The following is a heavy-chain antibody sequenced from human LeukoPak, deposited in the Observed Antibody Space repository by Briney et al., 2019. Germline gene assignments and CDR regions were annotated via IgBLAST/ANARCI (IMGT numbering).Heavy chain of an antibody. D-gene: IGHD4-17*01. J-gene: IGHJ4*02. CDR2: IYYSGTT. V-gene: IGHV4-39*01. Sequence: PSETLSLTCTVSRGSLSSTRHYWGWIRQPPGKGLEWIGSIYYSGTTYHSPSLKSRVTISVDTSKNKFSLKLSSVTAADTAVYYCATPAGPFGDYDNWGQGTLVIVA. CDR1: RGSLSSTRHY. CDR3: ATPAGPFGDYDN.